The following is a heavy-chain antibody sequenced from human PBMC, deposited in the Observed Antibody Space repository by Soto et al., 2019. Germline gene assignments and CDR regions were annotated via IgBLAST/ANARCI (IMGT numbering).Heavy chain of an antibody. CDR2: FNPTGDTA. D-gene: IGHD5-18*01. CDR3: ARGGRIVDTGIGYYYYHAMDV. J-gene: IGHJ6*02. Sequence: QVQLVQSGAEVKKPGASVKASCKASGYTFTSYYIHWVRQAPGQGLEWMGIFNPTGDTASYAQKLQGRVTMTRDTSTGTAYMELGSLRSEDTAVYYCARGGRIVDTGIGYYYYHAMDVWGQGTTVTLS. V-gene: IGHV1-46*01. CDR1: GYTFTSYY.